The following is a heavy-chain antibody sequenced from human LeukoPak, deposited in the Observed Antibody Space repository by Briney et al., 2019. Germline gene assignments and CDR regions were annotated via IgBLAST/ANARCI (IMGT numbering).Heavy chain of an antibody. CDR2: IYTSGST. J-gene: IGHJ5*02. CDR3: ARLVAGREYYYDSSGYYSPVNWFDP. D-gene: IGHD3-22*01. Sequence: PSETLSLTCTVSGGSISSYYWSWIRQPPGKELEWIGYIYTSGSTNYNPSLKSRVTISVDTSKNQFSLKLSSVTAADTAVYYCARLVAGREYYYDSSGYYSPVNWFDPWGQGTLVTVSS. V-gene: IGHV4-4*09. CDR1: GGSISSYY.